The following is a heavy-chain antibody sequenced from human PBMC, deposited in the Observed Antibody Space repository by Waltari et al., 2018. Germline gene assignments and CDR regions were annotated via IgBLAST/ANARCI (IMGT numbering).Heavy chain of an antibody. CDR2: IYKSGST. D-gene: IGHD3-10*01. J-gene: IGHJ4*02. CDR1: GDSISHGSYY. Sequence: QVQLQESGPGLVKPSQTLSLTCTVSGDSISHGSYYWTWIRQPAGKGLEWIGHIYKSGSTNYNPSLKTRLSISMNKSNNQLSLTLKSVTAADTAVYYCARDRGPDVNEAMGLDYWGQGTRVTVSS. CDR3: ARDRGPDVNEAMGLDY. V-gene: IGHV4-61*02.